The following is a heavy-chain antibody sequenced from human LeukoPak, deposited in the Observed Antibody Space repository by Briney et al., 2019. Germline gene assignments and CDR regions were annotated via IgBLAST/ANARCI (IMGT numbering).Heavy chain of an antibody. V-gene: IGHV3-23*01. J-gene: IGHJ6*04. CDR3: AELGITMIGGV. CDR2: ISGSGGTT. CDR1: GFTFSSDV. Sequence: GGSLRLSCAASGFTFSSDVMSWVRQAPGKGLEWVSAISGSGGTTYYADSVDGRFTISRDNAKNSLYLQMNSLRAEDTAVYYCAELGITMIGGVWGKGTTVTISS. D-gene: IGHD3-10*02.